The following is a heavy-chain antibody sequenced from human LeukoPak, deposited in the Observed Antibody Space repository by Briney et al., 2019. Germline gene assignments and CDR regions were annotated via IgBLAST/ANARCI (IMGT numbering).Heavy chain of an antibody. Sequence: SAKVSCKASGGTFSSYAISWVRQAPGQGLEWMGGIIPIFGTANYAQKFQGRVTITADESTSTAYMELSSLRSEDTAVYYCARVRPSPRPVYYFDYWGQGTLVTVSS. CDR1: GGTFSSYA. CDR2: IIPIFGTA. V-gene: IGHV1-69*13. J-gene: IGHJ4*02. CDR3: ARVRPSPRPVYYFDY. D-gene: IGHD6-6*01.